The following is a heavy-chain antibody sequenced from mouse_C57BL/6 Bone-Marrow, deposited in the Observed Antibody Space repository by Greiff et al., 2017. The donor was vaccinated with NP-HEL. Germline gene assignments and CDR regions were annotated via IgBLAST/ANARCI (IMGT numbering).Heavy chain of an antibody. CDR2: IYPGSGNT. J-gene: IGHJ4*01. CDR3: AREDDYYGSSPYYYAMDY. V-gene: IGHV1-76*01. Sequence: VQLVESGAELVRPGASVKLSCKASGYTFTDYYINWVKQRPGQGLEWIARIYPGSGNTYYNEKFKGKATLTAEKSSSTAYMQLSSLTSEDSAVYFCAREDDYYGSSPYYYAMDYWGQGTSVTVSS. CDR1: GYTFTDYY. D-gene: IGHD1-1*01.